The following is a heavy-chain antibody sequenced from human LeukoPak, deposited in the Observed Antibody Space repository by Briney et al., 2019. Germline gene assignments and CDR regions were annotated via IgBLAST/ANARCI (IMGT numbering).Heavy chain of an antibody. CDR3: ARDLYYYGSGSYGY. D-gene: IGHD3-10*01. CDR1: GFTFSSYW. CDR2: IKQDGSEK. V-gene: IGHV3-7*01. Sequence: PGGSLRLSCAASGFTFSSYWMSWVRQAPGKGLEGGANIKQDGSEKYYVDSVKGRFTICRDNTENSLYLQMNSLRAEDTAIYYCARDLYYYGSGSYGYWGQGTLVTVSS. J-gene: IGHJ4*02.